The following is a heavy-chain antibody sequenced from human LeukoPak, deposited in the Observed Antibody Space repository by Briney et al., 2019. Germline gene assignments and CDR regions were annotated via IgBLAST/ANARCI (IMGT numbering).Heavy chain of an antibody. Sequence: GGSLRLSCAASGFTFSSYAMHWVRQAPGKGLEWVAVISYNGNNEFYAESVKGRFTISRDNSKNTLYLQMNSLRAEDTAAYYCAKGYYFDILSGYSSLDSWGQGTLVTVSS. V-gene: IGHV3-30*04. CDR1: GFTFSSYA. D-gene: IGHD3-9*01. J-gene: IGHJ4*02. CDR3: AKGYYFDILSGYSSLDS. CDR2: ISYNGNNE.